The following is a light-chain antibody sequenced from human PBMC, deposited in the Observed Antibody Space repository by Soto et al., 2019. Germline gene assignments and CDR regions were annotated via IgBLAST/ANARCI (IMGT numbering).Light chain of an antibody. CDR1: SGSIASND. Sequence: NFMLTQPHSVSESPGKTVTISCTRSSGSIASNDVQWYQQRPGSAPTTVFYENNQRPSGVPDRFSGSTDGSSNSASLTISGLQTEDEADYYCQSYDSSTVVFGGGTQLTVL. CDR2: ENN. V-gene: IGLV6-57*04. J-gene: IGLJ2*01. CDR3: QSYDSSTVV.